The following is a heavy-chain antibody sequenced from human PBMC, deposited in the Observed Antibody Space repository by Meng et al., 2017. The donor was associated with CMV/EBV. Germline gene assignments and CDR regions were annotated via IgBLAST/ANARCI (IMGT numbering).Heavy chain of an antibody. J-gene: IGHJ6*02. CDR2: IYYSGST. D-gene: IGHD3-3*01. CDR3: ARDRVHYDFWSPSNYYYGMDV. Sequence: SETLSLTCAVYGGSFSGYYWSWIRQPPGKGLEWIGYIYYSGSTNYNPSLKSRVTISVDTSKNQFSLKLSSVTAADTAVYYCARDRVHYDFWSPSNYYYGMDVWGQGTTVTVSS. CDR1: GGSFSGYY. V-gene: IGHV4-59*01.